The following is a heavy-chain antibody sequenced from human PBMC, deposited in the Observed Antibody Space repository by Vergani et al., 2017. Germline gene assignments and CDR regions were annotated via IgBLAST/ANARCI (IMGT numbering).Heavy chain of an antibody. CDR2: IYYSGST. V-gene: IGHV4-34*11. J-gene: IGHJ4*02. D-gene: IGHD3-22*01. CDR1: GGSFSGYY. Sequence: QVQLQQWGAGLLKPSETLSLTCAVYGGSFSGYYWSWIRQPPGKGLEWIGYIYYSGSTNYNPSLKRRVTISVDTSKNQFSLKLRSVTAADTAVYYCARGNYYDSSGYYSGLDYWGQGTLVTVSS. CDR3: ARGNYYDSSGYYSGLDY.